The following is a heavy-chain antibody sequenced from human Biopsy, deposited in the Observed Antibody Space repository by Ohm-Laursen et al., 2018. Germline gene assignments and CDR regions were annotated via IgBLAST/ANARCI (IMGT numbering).Heavy chain of an antibody. J-gene: IGHJ4*02. V-gene: IGHV1-2*02. CDR3: ARDPLNGHKHFDY. CDR2: INCKTGAT. Sequence: ASVKVSCNASSYTSTDHNIHWMRQAPGQGLEWLGYINCKTGATNYAQKFQGTVTMTRDTSISTAYLALGSLRSADTAIYYCARDPLNGHKHFDYWGQGSLVTVSS. CDR1: SYTSTDHN. D-gene: IGHD2-8*01.